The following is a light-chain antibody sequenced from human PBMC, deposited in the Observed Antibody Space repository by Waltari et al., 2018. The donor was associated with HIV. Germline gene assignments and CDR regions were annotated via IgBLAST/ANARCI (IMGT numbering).Light chain of an antibody. Sequence: DIQMTQSPSLSTSVGDRVTITCRASQSIDIYVNWYQLKPGKTQNLLIYSDSNLQSGVPSRFSGSGSGTDFTLTISSLQPEDIATYYCQQNYDTQYTFGQGTKLEIK. CDR1: QSIDIY. CDR2: SDS. J-gene: IGKJ2*01. V-gene: IGKV1-39*01. CDR3: QQNYDTQYT.